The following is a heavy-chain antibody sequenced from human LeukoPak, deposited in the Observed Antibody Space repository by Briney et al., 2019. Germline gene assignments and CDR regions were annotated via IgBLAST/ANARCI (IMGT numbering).Heavy chain of an antibody. D-gene: IGHD2-2*01. Sequence: ASVKVSCKAPGYTFTSYYMHWVRQAPGQGLEWMGIINPSGGSTSYAQKFQGRVTMTRDTSTSTVYMGLSSLRSEDTAVYYCARAPRGRLVVPAAPFDYWGQGTLVTVSS. CDR2: INPSGGST. CDR3: ARAPRGRLVVPAAPFDY. V-gene: IGHV1-46*01. J-gene: IGHJ4*02. CDR1: GYTFTSYY.